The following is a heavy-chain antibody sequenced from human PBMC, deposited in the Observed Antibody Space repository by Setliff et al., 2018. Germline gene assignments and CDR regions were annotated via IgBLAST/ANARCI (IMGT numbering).Heavy chain of an antibody. D-gene: IGHD2-15*01. CDR3: ARGLNSVSWTFAY. CDR1: GDSMSNNH. CDR2: IYATGST. V-gene: IGHV4-4*08. Sequence: SETLSLTCTVSGDSMSNNHWTWIRQPPGKGLEWIGYIYATGSTNYNPSLKSRVAISIDTSKNQFSLKVNSVTAADTAIYYCARGLNSVSWTFAYWGQGSLVTVSS. J-gene: IGHJ4*02.